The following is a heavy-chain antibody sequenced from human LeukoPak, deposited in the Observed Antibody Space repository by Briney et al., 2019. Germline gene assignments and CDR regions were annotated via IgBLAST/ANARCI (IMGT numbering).Heavy chain of an antibody. CDR3: ARVCYYGSGSP. Sequence: ASVKVSCKASGYTFTGYYMHWVRQAPGQGLEWMGWISAYNGNTNYAQKLQGRVTMTTDTSTSTAYMELRSLRSDDTAVYYCARVCYYGSGSPWGQGTLVTVSS. V-gene: IGHV1-18*04. CDR2: ISAYNGNT. CDR1: GYTFTGYY. J-gene: IGHJ5*02. D-gene: IGHD3-10*01.